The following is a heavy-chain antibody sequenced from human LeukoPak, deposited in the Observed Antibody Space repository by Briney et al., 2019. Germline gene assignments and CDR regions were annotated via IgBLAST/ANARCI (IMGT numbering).Heavy chain of an antibody. J-gene: IGHJ3*02. CDR1: GFTFSAYS. D-gene: IGHD6-19*01. CDR2: ISSRSFTI. Sequence: GGSLRLSCAASGFTFSAYSMNWVRQAPGKGLDWVSYISSRSFTIYYADSVKGRFTISRDNAKNSLYLEMNSLRDEDTAVYYCARSVIAVAGYDAFDIWGQGTVVTVSA. CDR3: ARSVIAVAGYDAFDI. V-gene: IGHV3-48*02.